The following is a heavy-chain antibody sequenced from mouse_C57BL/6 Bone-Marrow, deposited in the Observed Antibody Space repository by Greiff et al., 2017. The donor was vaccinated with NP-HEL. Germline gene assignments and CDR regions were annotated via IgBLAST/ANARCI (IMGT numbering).Heavy chain of an antibody. V-gene: IGHV5-17*01. CDR1: GFTFSDYG. CDR3: ARFGTFYYYAMDY. Sequence: EVKLVESGGGLVKPGGSLKLSCAASGFTFSDYGMHWVRQAPEKGLEWVAYISSGSSTIYYADTVKGRFTISRDNAKNTLFLQMTSLRSEDTAMYYCARFGTFYYYAMDYWGQGTSVTVSS. D-gene: IGHD4-1*01. J-gene: IGHJ4*01. CDR2: ISSGSSTI.